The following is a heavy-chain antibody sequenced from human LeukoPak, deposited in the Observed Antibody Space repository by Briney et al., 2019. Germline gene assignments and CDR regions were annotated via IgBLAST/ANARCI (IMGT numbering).Heavy chain of an antibody. J-gene: IGHJ4*02. D-gene: IGHD6-13*01. CDR2: IKQDGSEK. V-gene: IGHV3-7*01. CDR3: TGHHQASSRTY. Sequence: HSGGSLRLSCAASGFTFSSHWMTWVRQAPGKWLEWVAKIKQDGSEKYYVDSVKGRFTISRDNANNSLYLQMNSLRAEDTAVYYCTGHHQASSRTYWGQGTLVTVSS. CDR1: GFTFSSHW.